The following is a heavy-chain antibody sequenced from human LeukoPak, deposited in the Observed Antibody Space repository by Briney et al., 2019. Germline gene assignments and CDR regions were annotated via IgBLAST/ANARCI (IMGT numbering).Heavy chain of an antibody. J-gene: IGHJ2*01. V-gene: IGHV1-2*02. CDR1: GYTFTGYY. CDR3: AREGYGDYRFWYFDL. CDR2: INPNSGGT. D-gene: IGHD4-17*01. Sequence: ASVKVSCKASGYTFTGYYMHWVRQAPGQGLEWMGWINPNSGGTNYAQKLQGRVTMTTDTSTSTAYMELRSLRSDDTAVYYCAREGYGDYRFWYFDLWGRGTLVTVSS.